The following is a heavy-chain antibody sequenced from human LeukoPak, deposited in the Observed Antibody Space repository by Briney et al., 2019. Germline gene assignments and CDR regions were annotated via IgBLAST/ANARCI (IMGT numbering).Heavy chain of an antibody. CDR1: GYSFSNYW. J-gene: IGHJ6*02. CDR3: ATGKDYYYYGMDV. CDR2: IYPGDSET. V-gene: IGHV5-51*01. Sequence: GESLKISCKGSGYSFSNYWIGWVRQMPGKGLECMGIIYPGDSETKYSPSFQGQVTISADKSISTAYLQWSSLKASDTAMYYCATGKDYYYYGMDVWGQGTTVTVSS.